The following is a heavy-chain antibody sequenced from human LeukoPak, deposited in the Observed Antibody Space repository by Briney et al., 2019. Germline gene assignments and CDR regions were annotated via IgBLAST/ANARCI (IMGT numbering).Heavy chain of an antibody. CDR1: GDTFSKYD. Sequence: ASVKVSCKASGDTFSKYDINWVRPAPGQGLEWLGWMNPKSTNTGYAQKFQGRVSMTRNTSISTAYMELSSLRSDDTAVYCSARGPPESTCSGHWGHGTVVTVSS. J-gene: IGHJ4*01. CDR3: ARGPPESTCSGH. D-gene: IGHD6-19*01. V-gene: IGHV1-8*01. CDR2: MNPKSTNT.